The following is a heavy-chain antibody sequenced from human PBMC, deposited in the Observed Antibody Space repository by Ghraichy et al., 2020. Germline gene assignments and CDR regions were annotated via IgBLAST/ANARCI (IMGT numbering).Heavy chain of an antibody. Sequence: SETLSLTCTVSGVSISDYYWGWIRQPPGKGLEYIAYVFPTGTGKYNSSLKSRVTVSIDKSKNRTSLNLTSVTAADTAVYYCAKTVGFPNWFDPWGQGTLVIVSS. V-gene: IGHV4-59*01. CDR1: GVSISDYY. J-gene: IGHJ5*02. CDR2: VFPTGTG. CDR3: AKTVGFPNWFDP. D-gene: IGHD3-10*01.